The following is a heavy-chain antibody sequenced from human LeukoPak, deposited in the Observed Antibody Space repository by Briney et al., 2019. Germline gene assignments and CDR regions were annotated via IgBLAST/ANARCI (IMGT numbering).Heavy chain of an antibody. Sequence: GGSLRLSCAASGFTASSNYMSWVRQAPGKGLEWVSVIYSGGSTYYADSVKGRFTISRDNSKNTLYLQMNSLRAEDTAVYYCASGGIAVADSFWGQGTLVTVSS. CDR3: ASGGIAVADSF. CDR2: IYSGGST. CDR1: GFTASSNY. D-gene: IGHD6-19*01. V-gene: IGHV3-53*01. J-gene: IGHJ4*02.